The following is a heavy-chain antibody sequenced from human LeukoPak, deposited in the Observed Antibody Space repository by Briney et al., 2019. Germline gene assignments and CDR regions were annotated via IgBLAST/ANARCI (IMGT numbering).Heavy chain of an antibody. J-gene: IGHJ6*03. Sequence: GASVKVSCKASGGTFSSYAISWVRQAPGQGLEWMGGIIPIFGTANYAQKFQGRVTITTDESTSTAYMELSSLRSEDTAVYYCARGATWSDIVVVPAATYYYYYMDVWGKGTTVTVSS. CDR2: IIPIFGTA. CDR1: GGTFSSYA. CDR3: ARGATWSDIVVVPAATYYYYYMDV. D-gene: IGHD2-2*01. V-gene: IGHV1-69*05.